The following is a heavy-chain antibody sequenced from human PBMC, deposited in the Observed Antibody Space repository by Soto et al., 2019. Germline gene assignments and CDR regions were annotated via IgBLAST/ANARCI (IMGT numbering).Heavy chain of an antibody. CDR1: GGTFSSYA. V-gene: IGHV1-69*01. CDR2: IIPISETT. Sequence: QVQLVQSGAEVKKPGSSVKVSCKASGGTFSSYAINWVRQAPGQGLEWMGGIIPISETTNYAQKFQGRVTITADESKSTAYMELSSLRSEDTAVYYCARSQGSSTSLEIYYYYYYGMDVWGHGTTVTVSS. J-gene: IGHJ6*02. D-gene: IGHD2-2*01. CDR3: ARSQGSSTSLEIYYYYYYGMDV.